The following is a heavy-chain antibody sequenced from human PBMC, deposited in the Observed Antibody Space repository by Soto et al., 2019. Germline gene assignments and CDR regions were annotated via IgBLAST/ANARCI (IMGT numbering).Heavy chain of an antibody. CDR1: GFTFSRYW. CDR3: ARYDYGDYAFYY. V-gene: IGHV3-7*04. J-gene: IGHJ4*02. CDR2: IKEDGSDK. D-gene: IGHD4-17*01. Sequence: EVQLVESGGDLVQPGGSLRLSCAASGFTFSRYWMSWVRQAPGKGLQWVANIKEDGSDKYYVDSVKGRFTISRDKAQTSLYLQMNSLRVEDTAVYYCARYDYGDYAFYYWGQGALVTVSS.